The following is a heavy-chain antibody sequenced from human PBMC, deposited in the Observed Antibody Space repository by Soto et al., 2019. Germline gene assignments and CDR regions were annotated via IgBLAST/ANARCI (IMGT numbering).Heavy chain of an antibody. J-gene: IGHJ4*02. D-gene: IGHD3-22*01. Sequence: PGESLKISCKGSGYSFTSYWIGWVRQMPGKGLEWLGIIYPGDSDTRYSPSFQGQVTISADKSISTAYLQWSSLKASDTAMYYCARVEDHYDSSGYYGPGGVDYWGQGPLVTVSS. CDR2: IYPGDSDT. CDR3: ARVEDHYDSSGYYGPGGVDY. V-gene: IGHV5-51*01. CDR1: GYSFTSYW.